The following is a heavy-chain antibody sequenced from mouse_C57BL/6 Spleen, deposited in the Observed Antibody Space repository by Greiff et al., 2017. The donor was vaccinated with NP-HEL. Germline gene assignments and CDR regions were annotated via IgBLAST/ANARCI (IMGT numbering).Heavy chain of an antibody. V-gene: IGHV2-5*01. CDR2: IWRGGST. Sequence: VKVVESGPGLVQPSQSLSITCTVSGFSLTSYGVHWVRQSPGKGLEWLGVIWRGGSTDYNAAFMSSLGITKEDSNSQVFFKMNSLQAAYTAIYYCATSDSSGYWFAYWGQGTLVTVSA. CDR1: GFSLTSYG. J-gene: IGHJ3*01. CDR3: ATSDSSGYWFAY. D-gene: IGHD3-2*02.